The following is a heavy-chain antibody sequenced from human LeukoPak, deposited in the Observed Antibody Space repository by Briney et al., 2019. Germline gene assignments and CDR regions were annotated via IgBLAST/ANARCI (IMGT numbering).Heavy chain of an antibody. CDR2: ITSSSSYI. Sequence: GGSLRLSCAASGFTFSSYSMNWVRQAPGKGLEWVSSITSSSSYIYYADSVKGRFTISRDNAKNSLYLQMNSLRAEDTAVYYCAKDGRGEQWLPEDYWGQGTLVTVSS. D-gene: IGHD6-19*01. V-gene: IGHV3-21*01. J-gene: IGHJ4*02. CDR1: GFTFSSYS. CDR3: AKDGRGEQWLPEDY.